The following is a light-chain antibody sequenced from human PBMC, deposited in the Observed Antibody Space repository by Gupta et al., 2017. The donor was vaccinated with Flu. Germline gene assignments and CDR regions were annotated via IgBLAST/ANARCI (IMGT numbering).Light chain of an antibody. CDR3: QQRSNWPPG. CDR2: DAS. CDR1: QSVSSY. Sequence: EMVLTQSPATLSLSPGERATLSCRASQSVSSYLAWYQQKPGQAHRLLIYDASNRATGIQARFSGSGSGTDFTLTSSSLEPEDFAVYYCQQRSNWPPGFGGGTKVEIK. V-gene: IGKV3-11*01. J-gene: IGKJ4*01.